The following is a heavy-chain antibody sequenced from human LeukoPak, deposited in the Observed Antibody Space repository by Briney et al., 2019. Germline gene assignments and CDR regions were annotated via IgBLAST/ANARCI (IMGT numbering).Heavy chain of an antibody. Sequence: SETLSLTCAVYGGSFSGYYWSWIRQPPGKGLEWIGEINHSGSTNYNPSLKSRVTISVDTSKNQFSLKLSSVTAADTAVYYCARAPVSEGSGYSGAGAFDIWGQGTMVTVSS. CDR2: INHSGST. CDR1: GGSFSGYY. CDR3: ARAPVSEGSGYSGAGAFDI. D-gene: IGHD3-3*01. V-gene: IGHV4-34*01. J-gene: IGHJ3*02.